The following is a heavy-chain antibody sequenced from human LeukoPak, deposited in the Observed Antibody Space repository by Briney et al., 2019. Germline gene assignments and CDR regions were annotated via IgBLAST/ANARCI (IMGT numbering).Heavy chain of an antibody. CDR1: GHSFTSYW. CDR2: IYPGDSDT. V-gene: IGHV5-51*01. D-gene: IGHD6-13*01. CDR3: ARAKAYSSSRYYFDY. Sequence: GESLKISCKDSGHSFTSYWIGWVCQMPGKGLEWMGIIYPGDSDTRYSPSFQGQVTISADKSISTAYPQWSSLKASDTAMYYCARAKAYSSSRYYFDYWGQGTLVTVSS. J-gene: IGHJ4*02.